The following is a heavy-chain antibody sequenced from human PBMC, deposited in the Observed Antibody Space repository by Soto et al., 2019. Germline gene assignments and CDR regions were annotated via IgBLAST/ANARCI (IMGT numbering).Heavy chain of an antibody. CDR1: GYTFTGYY. CDR3: ARVKVVVVAATRDYYFDY. V-gene: IGHV1-2*02. CDR2: INPNSGGT. D-gene: IGHD2-15*01. Sequence: ASVKVSFKASGYTFTGYYMHWVRQAPGQGLEWMGWINPNSGGTNYAKKFQGKSPKTRHTSFSTAYMNWGRLSSNDTALYYGARVKVVVVAATRDYYFDYWGQGTLVTVSS. J-gene: IGHJ4*02.